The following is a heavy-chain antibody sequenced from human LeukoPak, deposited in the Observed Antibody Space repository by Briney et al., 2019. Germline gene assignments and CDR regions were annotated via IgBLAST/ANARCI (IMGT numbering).Heavy chain of an antibody. CDR3: ATRPVYYYDSSGYYYVDY. Sequence: ASVKVSCKVSGYTLTEFSVHWVRQAPGKGLEWMGGFDPEDGETIYAQKFQGRVTMTEDTSTDTAYMELSSLRSEDTAVYYCATRPVYYYDSSGYYYVDYWGQGTLVTVSS. CDR2: FDPEDGET. J-gene: IGHJ4*02. V-gene: IGHV1-24*01. CDR1: GYTLTEFS. D-gene: IGHD3-22*01.